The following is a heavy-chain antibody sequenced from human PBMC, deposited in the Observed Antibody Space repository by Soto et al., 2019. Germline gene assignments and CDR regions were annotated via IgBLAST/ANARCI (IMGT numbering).Heavy chain of an antibody. V-gene: IGHV4-34*01. CDR1: GGSFSGYY. CDR3: ARAARRHTGGWFDP. CDR2: VNHSGST. D-gene: IGHD3-10*01. Sequence: KTSETLSLTCAVYGGSFSGYYWSWIRQPPGKGLEWIGEVNHSGSTNYNPSLKSRVTISVDTSKNQFSLKLSSVTAADTAVYYCARAARRHTGGWFDPWGQGTLVTVSS. J-gene: IGHJ5*02.